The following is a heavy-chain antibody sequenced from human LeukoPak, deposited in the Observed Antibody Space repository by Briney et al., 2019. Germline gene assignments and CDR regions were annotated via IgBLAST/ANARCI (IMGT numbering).Heavy chain of an antibody. D-gene: IGHD3-10*01. CDR1: GFTFSNYG. CDR2: IWNDGNNK. Sequence: GGSLRLSCAASGFTFSNYGMHWVRQAPGKGLEWVALIWNDGNNKYHAGSVKGRFTISRDNSKNTLYLQMNSLRAEDTAVYYCAKTYYYGSGSYYHFDYWGQGTLVTVSS. V-gene: IGHV3-33*06. J-gene: IGHJ4*02. CDR3: AKTYYYGSGSYYHFDY.